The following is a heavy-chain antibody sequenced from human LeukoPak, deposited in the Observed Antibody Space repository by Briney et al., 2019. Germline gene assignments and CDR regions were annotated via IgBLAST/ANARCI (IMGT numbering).Heavy chain of an antibody. CDR3: ARHFSLGAFDI. D-gene: IGHD3-16*01. J-gene: IGHJ3*02. CDR2: IHYTGNT. CDR1: GGSISNF. Sequence: PSETLSLTCTVSGGSISNFWGWIRQPPGKGLEWIGSIHYTGNTYYNASLKSRVTMSVDTSENQFSLKLSSMTAADTAVYYCARHFSLGAFDIWGQGTMVSVSS. V-gene: IGHV4-39*01.